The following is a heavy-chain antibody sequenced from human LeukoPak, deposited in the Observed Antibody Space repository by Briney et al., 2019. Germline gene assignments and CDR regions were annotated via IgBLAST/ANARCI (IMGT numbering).Heavy chain of an antibody. CDR3: ARQASRGLRLYDFDY. CDR2: IYYSGST. D-gene: IGHD3-16*01. Sequence: SETLSLTCTVSGGSISSYYWSWIRQPPGKGLEWIGYIYYSGSTNYNPSLKSRVTISVDTSKNQFSLKLSSVTAADTAVYYCARQASRGLRLYDFDYWGQGTLVTVSS. CDR1: GGSISSYY. V-gene: IGHV4-59*08. J-gene: IGHJ4*02.